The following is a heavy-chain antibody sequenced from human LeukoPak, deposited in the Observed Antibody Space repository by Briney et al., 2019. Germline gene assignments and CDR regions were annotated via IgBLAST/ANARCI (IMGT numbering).Heavy chain of an antibody. CDR1: GFTFSSYA. V-gene: IGHV3-23*01. Sequence: GGSLRLSCGTSGFTFSSYAMSWVRQAPGKGLEWVSAISGSGGSIYYADSVKGRFTISRDNSKNTLYLQMNSLRAEDTAVYYCAKGAAVAALFDYWGQGTLVTVSS. J-gene: IGHJ4*02. D-gene: IGHD6-19*01. CDR3: AKGAAVAALFDY. CDR2: ISGSGGSI.